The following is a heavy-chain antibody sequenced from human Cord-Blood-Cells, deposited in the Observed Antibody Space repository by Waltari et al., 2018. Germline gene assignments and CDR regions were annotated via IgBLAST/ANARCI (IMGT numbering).Heavy chain of an antibody. D-gene: IGHD3-10*01. V-gene: IGHV4-39*01. CDR2: IYYSGST. Sequence: QLQLQESGPGLVKPSATLSLTCTVSGGSISSSSYSWGWIRQPPGKGLEWIGSIYYSGSTYYNPSLKSRVTISVDTSKNQFSLKLSSVTAADTAVYYCARSDYTDYYYYMDVWGKGTTVTVSS. CDR1: GGSISSSSYS. J-gene: IGHJ6*03. CDR3: ARSDYTDYYYYMDV.